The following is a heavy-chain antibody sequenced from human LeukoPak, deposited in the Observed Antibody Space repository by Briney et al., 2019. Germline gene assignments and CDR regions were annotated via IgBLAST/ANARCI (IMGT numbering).Heavy chain of an antibody. Sequence: GGSLRLSCAASGFTFDDYAMHWVRQAPGKGPEWVSGISWNSGSIGYADSVKGRFTISRDNAKNSLYLQMNSLRAEDTALYYCAKGGADSSGYSLNWFDPWGQGTLVTVSS. D-gene: IGHD3-22*01. J-gene: IGHJ5*02. CDR2: ISWNSGSI. CDR1: GFTFDDYA. CDR3: AKGGADSSGYSLNWFDP. V-gene: IGHV3-9*01.